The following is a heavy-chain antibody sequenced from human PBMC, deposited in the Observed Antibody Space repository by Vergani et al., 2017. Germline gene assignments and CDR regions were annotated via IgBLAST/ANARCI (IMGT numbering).Heavy chain of an antibody. D-gene: IGHD2-21*01. CDR2: IIPILGIA. J-gene: IGHJ6*03. V-gene: IGHV1-69*04. CDR1: GGTFSSYA. Sequence: QVQLVQSGAEVKKPGSSVKVSCKASGGTFSSYAISWVRQAPGQGLEWMGRIIPILGIANYAQKFQGRVTITADKSTSTAYMELSSLRAEDTAVYYCARDRDCGDCYWYYYYYMDVWGKGTTVTVSS. CDR3: ARDRDCGDCYWYYYYYMDV.